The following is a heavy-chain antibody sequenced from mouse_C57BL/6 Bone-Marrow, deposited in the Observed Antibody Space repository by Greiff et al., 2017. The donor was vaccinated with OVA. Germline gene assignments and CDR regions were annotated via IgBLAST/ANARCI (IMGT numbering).Heavy chain of an antibody. CDR1: GFTFSDYY. V-gene: IGHV5-12*01. CDR2: ISNGGGST. CDR3: ARMGYGYGYWYFDV. Sequence: EVQLVESGGGLVQPGGSLKLSCAASGFTFSDYYMYWVRQTPEKRLEWVAYISNGGGSTYYPDTVKGRFTISRDNAKNTLYLQMSRLKSEDTAMYYCARMGYGYGYWYFDVWGTGTTVTVSS. J-gene: IGHJ1*03. D-gene: IGHD2-2*01.